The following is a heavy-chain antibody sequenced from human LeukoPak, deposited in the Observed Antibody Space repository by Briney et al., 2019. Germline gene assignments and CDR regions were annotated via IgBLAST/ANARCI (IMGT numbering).Heavy chain of an antibody. CDR3: ARVSVDSALDY. Sequence: GGSLRLSCAASGFTFSSYWMHWVRQAPGKGLVWVLRINTDGSSTSYADSVKGRFTISRDNAKNTLYLQMNSLRAEDTAVYYCARVSVDSALDYWGQGTLVTVSS. J-gene: IGHJ4*02. V-gene: IGHV3-74*01. CDR2: INTDGSST. D-gene: IGHD3/OR15-3a*01. CDR1: GFTFSSYW.